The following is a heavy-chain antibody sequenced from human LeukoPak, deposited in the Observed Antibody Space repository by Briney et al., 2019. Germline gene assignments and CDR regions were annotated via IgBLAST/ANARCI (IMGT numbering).Heavy chain of an antibody. Sequence: ASVKVSCKASGGTFNSYAISWVRQAPGQGLEWMGGIIPIFGTTNYARKFRGRVTITADKSTSTAYMELSSLRSEDTAAYYCARGGTYGDSRIDYWGQGTLVTVSS. CDR1: GGTFNSYA. CDR2: IIPIFGTT. J-gene: IGHJ4*02. D-gene: IGHD4-17*01. CDR3: ARGGTYGDSRIDY. V-gene: IGHV1-69*06.